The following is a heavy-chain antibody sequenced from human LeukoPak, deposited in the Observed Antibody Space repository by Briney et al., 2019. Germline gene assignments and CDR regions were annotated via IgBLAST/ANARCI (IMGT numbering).Heavy chain of an antibody. D-gene: IGHD3-3*01. Sequence: GASVKVSCKASGYTFTSYAMNWVRQAPGQGLEWMGIINPSGGSTSYAQKFQGRVTMTRDMSTSTAYMELRSLRSDDTAVYYCARVMGPSRITIFGVVLPNDYWGQGTLVTVSS. CDR1: GYTFTSYA. J-gene: IGHJ4*02. V-gene: IGHV1-46*01. CDR2: INPSGGST. CDR3: ARVMGPSRITIFGVVLPNDY.